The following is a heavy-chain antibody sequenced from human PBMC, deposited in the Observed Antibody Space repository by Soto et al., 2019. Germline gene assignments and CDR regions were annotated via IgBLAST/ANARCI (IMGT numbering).Heavy chain of an antibody. CDR3: GRAQAGGGWFDP. J-gene: IGHJ5*02. V-gene: IGHV6-1*01. CDR1: GDSVSSNSAA. CDR2: IYYRSKWYN. Sequence: SQTLSLTCAISGDSVSSNSAAWNWIRQSPSRGLEWLGRIYYRSKWYNDYAVSVKSRITINPDTPKNQFSLQLNSVTPEDTAVYYCGRAQAGGGWFDPWGQGALVTVPS. D-gene: IGHD6-13*01.